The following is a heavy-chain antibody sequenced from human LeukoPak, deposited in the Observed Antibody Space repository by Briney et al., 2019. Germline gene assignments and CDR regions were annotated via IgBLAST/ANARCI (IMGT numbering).Heavy chain of an antibody. CDR2: ISSSSNYI. Sequence: PGGSLRLSCAASGFTFSSYSMSWVRQAPGKGLEWVSSISSSSNYIYYADSVKGRFTISRDNAKNSLYLQMNSLRAEDTAVYYCARWSGYDSLDPDYWGQGTLVTVSS. J-gene: IGHJ4*02. D-gene: IGHD5-12*01. CDR1: GFTFSSYS. V-gene: IGHV3-21*01. CDR3: ARWSGYDSLDPDY.